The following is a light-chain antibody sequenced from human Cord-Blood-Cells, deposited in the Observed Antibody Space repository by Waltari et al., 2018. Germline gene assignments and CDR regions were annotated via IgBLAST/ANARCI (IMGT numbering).Light chain of an antibody. CDR2: EGS. CDR1: ISDVGSYNL. V-gene: IGLV2-23*01. CDR3: CSYAGSSTYV. J-gene: IGLJ1*01. Sequence: QSALTQPASVSGSPGQSITISCPGTISDVGSYNLVSWYQQHPGKAPKLIVYEGSKLPSGVSNRFSGSKSSNTASLTISGLQAEDEADYYCCSYAGSSTYVFGTGTKVTVL.